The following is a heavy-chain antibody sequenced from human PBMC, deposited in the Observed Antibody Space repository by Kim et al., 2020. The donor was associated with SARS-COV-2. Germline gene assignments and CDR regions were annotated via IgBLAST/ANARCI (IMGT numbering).Heavy chain of an antibody. CDR3: AKGGYSGSYYICDY. CDR2: ISHSGGGT. Sequence: GGSLRLSCAASGFPFNRYAMNWVRQAPGKGLEWVSTISHSGGGTYYADSVKGRFTVSRDNSKNTLYLQMNSLRAEDTAIYYCAKGGYSGSYYICDYWGQG. CDR1: GFPFNRYA. V-gene: IGHV3-23*01. D-gene: IGHD1-26*01. J-gene: IGHJ4*02.